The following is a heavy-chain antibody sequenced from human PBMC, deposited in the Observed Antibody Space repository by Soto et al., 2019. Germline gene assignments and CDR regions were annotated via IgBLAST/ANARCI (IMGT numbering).Heavy chain of an antibody. CDR3: AKRLRGTSGHNYLES. CDR2: IYRDGST. V-gene: IGHV4-39*01. CDR1: GDSVTSNHFF. Sequence: SQTLSLTCTVSGDSVTSNHFFWGWIRRPPGRGLEWIASIYRDGSTYLRPSLKSRVSMSLDTSKNHFSLKLTSVTAADTAVYFCAKRLRGTSGHNYLESWGQGTLVTVYS. J-gene: IGHJ4*02. D-gene: IGHD3-10*01.